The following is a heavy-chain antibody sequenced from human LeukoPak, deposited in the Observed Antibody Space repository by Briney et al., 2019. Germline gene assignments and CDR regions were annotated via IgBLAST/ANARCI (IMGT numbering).Heavy chain of an antibody. CDR1: GYTFTSYG. CDR3: AREARRDGGYNWNYDFGADFDY. CDR2: ISAYNGNT. V-gene: IGHV1-18*01. J-gene: IGHJ4*02. Sequence: ASVKVSCKASGYTFTSYGIGWVRQAPGQGLEWMGWISAYNGNTNYAQKLQGRVTMTTDTSTSTAYMELRSLRSDDTAVYYCAREARRDGGYNWNYDFGADFDYWGQGTLVTVSS. D-gene: IGHD1-7*01.